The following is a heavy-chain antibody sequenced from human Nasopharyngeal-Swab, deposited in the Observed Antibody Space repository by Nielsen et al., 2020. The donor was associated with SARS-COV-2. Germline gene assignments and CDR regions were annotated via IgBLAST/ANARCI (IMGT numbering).Heavy chain of an antibody. CDR3: AEKGYTDNWYVY. CDR1: GSFTGYY. D-gene: IGHD6-13*01. CDR2: INNSGST. J-gene: IGHJ5*01. V-gene: IGHV4-34*01. Sequence: SETLSLTCAVYGSFTGYYWTWIRQPPGKGLEWIGEINNSGSTHYNPSLKSRATISVDTSKNQFSLKLSSVTAADTAVYYCAEKGYTDNWYVYFGQGTLVTVSS.